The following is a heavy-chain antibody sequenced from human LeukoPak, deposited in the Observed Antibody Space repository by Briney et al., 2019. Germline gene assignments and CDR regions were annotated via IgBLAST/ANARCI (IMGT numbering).Heavy chain of an antibody. CDR2: IYPGDSDT. V-gene: IGHV5-51*01. CDR3: ASRLGYCSGGSCSGGAFDI. D-gene: IGHD2-15*01. J-gene: IGHJ3*02. CDR1: GYSFTSYW. Sequence: GESLKISCKGSGYSFTSYWIGWVRQMPGKGLEWMGIIYPGDSDTRYSPSFRGQVTISADKSISTAYLQWSSLKASDTAMYYCASRLGYCSGGSCSGGAFDIWGQGTMVTVSS.